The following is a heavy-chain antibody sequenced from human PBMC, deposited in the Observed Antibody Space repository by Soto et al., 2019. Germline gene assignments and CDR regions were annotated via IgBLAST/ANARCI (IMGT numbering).Heavy chain of an antibody. CDR2: FYNTGGT. V-gene: IGHV4-59*08. CDR3: VRQGIGSLHGLVDV. D-gene: IGHD1-26*01. Sequence: QVQLQQSGPGLVKPSETLSLTCTVSSGPSSSHNWGWIRQSPGRGLEWIGFYNTGGTSYNPSLKSRVTISADTSANHISLTLSFVTAADTAIYYCVRQGIGSLHGLVDVWGQGTTVCVSS. J-gene: IGHJ6*02. CDR1: SGPSSSHN.